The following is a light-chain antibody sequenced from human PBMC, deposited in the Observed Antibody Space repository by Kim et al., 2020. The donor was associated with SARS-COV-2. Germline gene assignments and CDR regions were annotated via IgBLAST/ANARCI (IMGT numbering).Light chain of an antibody. CDR2: DAS. CDR1: ESVSSY. J-gene: IGKJ5*01. CDR3: QQRSNWPPIT. V-gene: IGKV3-11*01. Sequence: SPRERATLSCRASESVSSYLAWYQQKRGQAPRLLIYDASNRATGIPARFSGSGSGTDFTLTISSLEPEDFAVYYCQQRSNWPPITFGQGTRLEIK.